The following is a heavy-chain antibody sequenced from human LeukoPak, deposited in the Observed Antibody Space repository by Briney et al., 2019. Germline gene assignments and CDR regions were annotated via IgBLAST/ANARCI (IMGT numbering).Heavy chain of an antibody. V-gene: IGHV3-23*01. CDR2: ISGSGGST. D-gene: IGHD3-10*01. CDR1: GFTFSSYA. J-gene: IGHJ4*02. Sequence: GGSLRLSCAASGFTFSSYAMSWVRQAPGKGLEWVSAISGSGGSTYYADSVEGRFTISRDNSKNTLYLQMNSLRAEDTAVYYCARDMVRDVYYFDYWGQGTLVTVSS. CDR3: ARDMVRDVYYFDY.